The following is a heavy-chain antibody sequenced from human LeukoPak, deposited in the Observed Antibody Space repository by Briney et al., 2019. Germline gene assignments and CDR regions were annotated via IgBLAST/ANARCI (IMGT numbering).Heavy chain of an antibody. V-gene: IGHV1-69*13. CDR3: ARVGGYGSGSYSHYYYGMDV. J-gene: IGHJ6*02. D-gene: IGHD3-10*01. CDR2: IIPKFGTA. CDR1: GGTFSSYA. Sequence: ASVKLSCKASGGTFSSYAISWVRQAPGQGLEWMGRIIPKFGTANYAQKFQGRVTITADESTSTAYMELSSLRSEDTAVYYCARVGGYGSGSYSHYYYGMDVWGQGTTVTVSS.